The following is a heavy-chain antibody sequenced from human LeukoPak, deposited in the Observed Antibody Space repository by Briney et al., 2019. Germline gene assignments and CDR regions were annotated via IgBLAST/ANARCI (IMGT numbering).Heavy chain of an antibody. V-gene: IGHV3-7*05. CDR3: ARGGIRGVLMEY. J-gene: IGHJ4*02. CDR2: IKQDGSEK. CDR1: GFTFRNYW. Sequence: GASLRLSCAAAGFTFRNYWMTWVRPAPGKGLEWVANIKQDGSEKYYVDSVKGRFTISRDNAKNSLYLQMNSLRADDTAVYYCARGGIRGVLMEYWGQGTLVTVSS. D-gene: IGHD3-10*01.